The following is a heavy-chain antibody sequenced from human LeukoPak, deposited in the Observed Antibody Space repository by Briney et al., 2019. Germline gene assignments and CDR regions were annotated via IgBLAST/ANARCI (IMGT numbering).Heavy chain of an antibody. CDR3: ARDPSGGETGYFDY. V-gene: IGHV1-69*04. CDR1: GGTFSSYA. J-gene: IGHJ4*02. CDR2: IIPILGIA. Sequence: GASVKVSCKASGGTFSSYAISWVRQAPGQGLEWMGRIIPILGIANYAQKFQGRVTITADKSTSTAYMELSSLRSEDTAVYYCARDPSGGETGYFDYWGQGTLVTVPS. D-gene: IGHD3-3*01.